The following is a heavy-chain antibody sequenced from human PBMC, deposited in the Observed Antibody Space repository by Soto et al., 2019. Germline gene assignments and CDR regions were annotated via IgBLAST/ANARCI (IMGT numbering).Heavy chain of an antibody. CDR2: IYYSGST. V-gene: IGHV4-31*03. CDR3: ARHLEWLLSGPQFDP. D-gene: IGHD3-3*01. Sequence: QVQLQESGPGLVKPSQTLSLTCTVSGGSISSGGYYWSWIRQHPGKGLEWIGYIYYSGSTYYNPSLKARVTITVDTSKTQFSLKLSSVTAADTAVYYCARHLEWLLSGPQFDPWGQGTLVTVSS. J-gene: IGHJ5*02. CDR1: GGSISSGGYY.